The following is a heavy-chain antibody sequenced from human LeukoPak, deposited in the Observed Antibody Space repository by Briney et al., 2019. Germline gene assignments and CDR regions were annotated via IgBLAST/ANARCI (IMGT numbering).Heavy chain of an antibody. CDR2: ISSSSSTI. Sequence: GGSLRLSCAASGFTFSSYSMNWVRQAPGKGLEWVSYISSSSSTIYYADSVKGRFTISRDNAKNSLYLQMNSLRAEDTAVYYCAREKFWRTYYYGMDVWGQGTTVTVSS. J-gene: IGHJ6*02. D-gene: IGHD3-3*01. V-gene: IGHV3-48*01. CDR1: GFTFSSYS. CDR3: AREKFWRTYYYGMDV.